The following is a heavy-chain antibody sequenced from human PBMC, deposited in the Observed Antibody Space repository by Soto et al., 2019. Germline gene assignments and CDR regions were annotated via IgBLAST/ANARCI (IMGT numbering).Heavy chain of an antibody. J-gene: IGHJ4*02. V-gene: IGHV4-34*01. CDR3: ARGTFGGVTVIPFDY. CDR1: GGSFSGYY. D-gene: IGHD3-16*02. Sequence: SETLSLTCAVYGGSFSGYYWSWIRQSPGKGLEWIGEVNHSGSTNYNPSLKSRVTISVDTSKNQFSLKLNSMTAADSAVYYCARGTFGGVTVIPFDYWGQGTRVTVSS. CDR2: VNHSGST.